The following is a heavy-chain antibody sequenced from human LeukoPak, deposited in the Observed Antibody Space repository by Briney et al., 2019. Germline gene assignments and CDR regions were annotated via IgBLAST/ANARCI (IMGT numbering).Heavy chain of an antibody. J-gene: IGHJ4*02. V-gene: IGHV3-15*01. CDR2: IKNKADGGTT. CDR3: VSYSNAWRH. CDR1: GLTVRNAW. D-gene: IGHD6-19*01. Sequence: VGSLRLSCAASGLTVRNAWMSWFRQAPGKGLDWVGRIKNKADGGTTDYAAPVKGRFTISRDDSKNTLYLQMNSLKAEDTGLYYCVSYSNAWRHWGQGTLVTVSS.